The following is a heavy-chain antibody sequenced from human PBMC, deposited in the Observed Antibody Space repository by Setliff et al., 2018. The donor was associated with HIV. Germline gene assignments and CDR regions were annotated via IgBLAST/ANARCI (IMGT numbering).Heavy chain of an antibody. D-gene: IGHD2-15*01. CDR2: INPNNGGT. J-gene: IGHJ4*02. Sequence: ASVKVSCKASGYTFIGHYMHWVRQAPGQGLEWMGRINPNNGGTQYAQKFQGRVTMTRDTSISTAYMELSRLRSDDTAVYYCAMGYCSGGSCYAPFDYWGQGTLVTVSS. CDR1: GYTFIGHY. CDR3: AMGYCSGGSCYAPFDY. V-gene: IGHV1-2*06.